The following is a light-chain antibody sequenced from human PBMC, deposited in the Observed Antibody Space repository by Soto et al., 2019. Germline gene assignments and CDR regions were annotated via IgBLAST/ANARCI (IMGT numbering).Light chain of an antibody. Sequence: QSALTHPPSASGSPGQSVTISCTGIIGAVAVSNYVSWYQQHPGKAPKLMLYDVTQRPSGVPVRFSGSKSGNTASLTVSVLQAEDEDDYYCIASAGSYNRVFGRGTKVTVL. J-gene: IGLJ1*01. CDR1: IGAVAVSNY. CDR3: IASAGSYNRV. CDR2: DVT. V-gene: IGLV2-8*01.